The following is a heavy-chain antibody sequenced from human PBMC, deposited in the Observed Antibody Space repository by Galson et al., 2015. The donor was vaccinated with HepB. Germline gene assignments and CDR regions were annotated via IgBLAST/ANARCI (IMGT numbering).Heavy chain of an antibody. V-gene: IGHV1-18*04. CDR2: ISAYNGNT. J-gene: IGHJ4*02. CDR3: ARDTHRAYCGGDCYLFLDY. CDR1: GYTFTSYG. Sequence: SVKVSCKASGYTFTSYGISWVRQAPGQGLEWMGWISAYNGNTNYAQKLQGRVTMTTDTSTSTAYMELRSLRSDDTAVYYCARDTHRAYCGGDCYLFLDYWGQGTLVTVSS. D-gene: IGHD2-21*02.